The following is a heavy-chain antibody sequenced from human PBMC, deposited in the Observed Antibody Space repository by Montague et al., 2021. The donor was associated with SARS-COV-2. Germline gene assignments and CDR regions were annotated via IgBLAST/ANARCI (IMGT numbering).Heavy chain of an antibody. J-gene: IGHJ6*02. V-gene: IGHV3-74*01. CDR2: INSDGSST. D-gene: IGHD6-13*01. Sequence: LRLSCAASGFTFSSYWMHWVRQAPGKGLVWVSRINSDGSSTSYADSVKGRFTISRDNAKNTLYLQMNSLRAEDTAVYYCARSGQQLVHPLATLYYYYGMDVWGQGTTVTVSS. CDR1: GFTFSSYW. CDR3: ARSGQQLVHPLATLYYYYGMDV.